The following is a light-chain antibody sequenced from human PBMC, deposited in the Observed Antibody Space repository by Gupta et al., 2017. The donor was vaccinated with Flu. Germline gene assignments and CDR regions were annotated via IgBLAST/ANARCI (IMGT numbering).Light chain of an antibody. J-gene: IGKJ1*01. CDR3: QHESSPPWT. V-gene: IGKV3-20*01. CDR2: GAS. Sequence: IVSPPSPGTLSLSPGERATRSCRASQSVRSSYLPWYQQTPGQAPRLLIYGASSRATGTPDRCSGGGSGKDFTLTISRLEEEDVADYYWQHESSPPWTFGQGTKVEIK. CDR1: QSVRSSY.